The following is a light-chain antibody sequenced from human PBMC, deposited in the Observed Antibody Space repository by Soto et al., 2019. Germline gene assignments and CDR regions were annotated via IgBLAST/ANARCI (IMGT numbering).Light chain of an antibody. CDR3: QQRSNWPPT. Sequence: EIGLTQSPPTLSLSPGERATLSCRPSQSVSSYLAWYQQKPGQAPRLLIYDASNRHTGIPARFSGSGSGTDFTLTISSLEPEDFAVYYCQQRSNWPPTFGGGTKVDIK. CDR2: DAS. J-gene: IGKJ4*01. V-gene: IGKV3-11*01. CDR1: QSVSSY.